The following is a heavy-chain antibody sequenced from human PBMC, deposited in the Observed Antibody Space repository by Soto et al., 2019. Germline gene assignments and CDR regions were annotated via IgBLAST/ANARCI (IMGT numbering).Heavy chain of an antibody. D-gene: IGHD2-2*03. Sequence: EVQLVESGGGSGQPGRSLRLSCAASGFSLDDYGMHWVRQGPGKGLEWVSGISWNSGDIYYADSVKGRFTISRDNAKRSMYLQMNSLRTEDTALYYCAKDNDLDRDGPFDYWGQGILVTVSS. CDR2: ISWNSGDI. CDR3: AKDNDLDRDGPFDY. CDR1: GFSLDDYG. J-gene: IGHJ4*02. V-gene: IGHV3-9*01.